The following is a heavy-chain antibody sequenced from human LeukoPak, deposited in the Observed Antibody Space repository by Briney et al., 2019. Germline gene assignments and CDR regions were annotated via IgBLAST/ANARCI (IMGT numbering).Heavy chain of an antibody. V-gene: IGHV4-39*01. CDR3: ATNHY. Sequence: SETLSLTCTVSGGSISSSSYYWGWIRQSPGKGLEWIGSIYYSGSTYYNPSLKSRVTISVDTSKNQFSLKLSSVTAADTAVYYCATNHYWGQGTLVTVSS. J-gene: IGHJ4*02. CDR2: IYYSGST. CDR1: GGSISSSSYY.